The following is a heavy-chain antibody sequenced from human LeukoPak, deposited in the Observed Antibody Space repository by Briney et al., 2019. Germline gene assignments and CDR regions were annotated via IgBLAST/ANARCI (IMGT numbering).Heavy chain of an antibody. CDR2: ISGGDPTT. V-gene: IGHV3-23*01. D-gene: IGHD3-10*01. J-gene: IGHJ4*02. Sequence: PGGSLRLSCAASDFSFTTYAMSWVRQAPGKGLEWVSSISGGDPTTYYADSVKGRFTISRDNSKDTLYLQMNSLRAEDTAVYYCARADYGSTYYFDYWGQGTLVTVSS. CDR1: DFSFTTYA. CDR3: ARADYGSTYYFDY.